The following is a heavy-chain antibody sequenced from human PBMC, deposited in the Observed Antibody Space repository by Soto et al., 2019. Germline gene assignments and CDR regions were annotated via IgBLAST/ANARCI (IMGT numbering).Heavy chain of an antibody. V-gene: IGHV3-23*01. D-gene: IGHD7-27*01. CDR1: GFTFSSYA. CDR2: ISGSGRST. J-gene: IGHJ4*02. Sequence: GGSLRLSCAASGFTFSSYAMSWVRQAPGKGLEWVSAISGSGRSTYYADSVKGRFTISRDNSKNTLYLQMNSLRAEDTAVYYCAKVGDGTGDFDYWGQGTLVTVSS. CDR3: AKVGDGTGDFDY.